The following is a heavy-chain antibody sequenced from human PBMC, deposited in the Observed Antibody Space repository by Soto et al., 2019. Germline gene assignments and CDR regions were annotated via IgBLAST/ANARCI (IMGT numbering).Heavy chain of an antibody. CDR2: ISAAGDKR. Sequence: EVQLLESGGGLVQPGGSLRLACAASGFTFRNYSMSWVRQAPGKGLESVSIISAAGDKRYNADSVKGRFTISRDNSKNTLYLQVNNLRVEDTALYYCAKPENSNSSGNGPDYWGQGTLVTVSS. D-gene: IGHD6-6*01. J-gene: IGHJ4*02. CDR3: AKPENSNSSGNGPDY. CDR1: GFTFRNYS. V-gene: IGHV3-23*01.